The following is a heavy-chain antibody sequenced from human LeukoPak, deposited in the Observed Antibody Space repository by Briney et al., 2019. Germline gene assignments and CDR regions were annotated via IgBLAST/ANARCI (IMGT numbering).Heavy chain of an antibody. CDR3: ARVRGPTVTTWYFDL. CDR1: GFTFSTHG. Sequence: GGSLRLSCGASGFTFSTHGMIWVRQAPGKGLEWVSYISPWSDTIYYADSVKGRFTISRDDARNSLYLQMHSLRAGDTAAYYCARVRGPTVTTWYFDLWGRGTLVTVSS. J-gene: IGHJ2*01. CDR2: ISPWSDTI. V-gene: IGHV3-48*01. D-gene: IGHD4-17*01.